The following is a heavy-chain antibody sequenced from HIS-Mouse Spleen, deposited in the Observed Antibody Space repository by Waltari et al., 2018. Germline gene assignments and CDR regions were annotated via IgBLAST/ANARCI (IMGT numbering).Heavy chain of an antibody. CDR3: AREIPYSSSWYDWYFDL. CDR2: IYYSRRT. J-gene: IGHJ2*01. D-gene: IGHD6-13*01. V-gene: IGHV4-39*07. Sequence: QLQLQESGPGLVKPSETLSLTCTVSGGSISSSSYYWGWIRQPPGKGLEWIGSIYYSRRTSYNPSLKSRFTISVDTSKHQFSLKLSSVTAADTAVYYCAREIPYSSSWYDWYFDLWGRGTLVTVSS. CDR1: GGSISSSSYY.